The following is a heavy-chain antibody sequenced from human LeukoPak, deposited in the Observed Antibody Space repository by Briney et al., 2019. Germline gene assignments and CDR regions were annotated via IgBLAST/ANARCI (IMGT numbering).Heavy chain of an antibody. CDR2: INHSGST. V-gene: IGHV4-34*01. CDR3: ARGPTIAARWFDP. J-gene: IGHJ5*02. CDR1: GGSFSGYY. Sequence: SETLSLTCAVYGGSFSGYYWSWIRQPPGNGLQWIGEINHSGSTNYNPSLKSRVTISVDTSKNQFSLKLSSVTAADTAVYYCARGPTIAARWFDPWGQGTLVTVSS. D-gene: IGHD6-6*01.